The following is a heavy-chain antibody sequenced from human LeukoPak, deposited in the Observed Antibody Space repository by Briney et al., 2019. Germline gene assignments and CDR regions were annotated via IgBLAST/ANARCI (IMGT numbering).Heavy chain of an antibody. J-gene: IGHJ4*02. Sequence: GASVKVSCKASGGTFSSYAISWVRQAPGQGLEWMGGIIPIFGTANYAQKFQGRVAITADESTTTAYMELSSLRSEDTAVYYCASLPDSTSSRSRFDYWGQGTLVTVSS. V-gene: IGHV1-69*01. CDR2: IIPIFGTA. D-gene: IGHD6-6*01. CDR1: GGTFSSYA. CDR3: ASLPDSTSSRSRFDY.